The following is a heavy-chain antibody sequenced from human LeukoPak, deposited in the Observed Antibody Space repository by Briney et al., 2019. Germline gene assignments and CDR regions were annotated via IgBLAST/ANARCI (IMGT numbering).Heavy chain of an antibody. CDR2: MNPNSGNT. CDR1: GYTFTSYD. D-gene: IGHD3-10*01. CDR3: AGFGGKGNWFDP. J-gene: IGHJ5*02. V-gene: IGHV1-8*01. Sequence: ASVKVSCKASGYTFTSYDINWVRQATGQGLEWMGWMNPNSGNTGYAQKFQGRVTMTRNTSISTAYMELSSLRSEDTAVYYCAGFGGKGNWFDPWGQGTLVTVSS.